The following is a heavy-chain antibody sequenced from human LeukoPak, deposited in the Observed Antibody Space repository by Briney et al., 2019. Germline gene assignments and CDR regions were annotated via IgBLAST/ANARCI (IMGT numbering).Heavy chain of an antibody. CDR2: ISYDGSNK. J-gene: IGHJ1*01. CDR1: GFTFSSYG. CDR3: AKDKGSGWYGDFQH. D-gene: IGHD6-19*01. Sequence: GRSLRLSCAASGFTFSSYGMHWVRQAPGKGLEWVAVISYDGSNKYYADSVKGRFTISRDNSKNTLYLQMNSLRAGDTAVYYCAKDKGSGWYGDFQHWGQGTLVTVSS. V-gene: IGHV3-30*18.